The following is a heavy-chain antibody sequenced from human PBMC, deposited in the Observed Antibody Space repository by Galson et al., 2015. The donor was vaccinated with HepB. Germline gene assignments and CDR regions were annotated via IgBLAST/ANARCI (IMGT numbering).Heavy chain of an antibody. J-gene: IGHJ4*02. Sequence: QSGAEVKEPGESLKISCKGSGYSFTSYWISWVRQMPGKGLEWMGRIDPSDSYTSYSPSFQGHVTISADKSISTAYLQCGSLRASDTAMYYCARHWELRGGLDFWGLGTLVTVSS. CDR3: ARHWELRGGLDF. D-gene: IGHD1-26*01. CDR2: IDPSDSYT. CDR1: GYSFTSYW. V-gene: IGHV5-10-1*01.